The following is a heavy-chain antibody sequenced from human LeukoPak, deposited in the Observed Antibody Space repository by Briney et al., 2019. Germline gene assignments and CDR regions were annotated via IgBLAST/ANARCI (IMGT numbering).Heavy chain of an antibody. V-gene: IGHV4-38-2*01. CDR1: GYSISSGYY. J-gene: IGHJ4*02. CDR3: ARVTSSSWFEGYFDY. Sequence: SETLSLTCAVSGYSISSGYYWGWIRQPPGKGLEWIGNIYHGGSTYYNPSLKSRVTMSGDTSKNQFSLNLSSVTAADTAVYYCARVTSSSWFEGYFDYWGQGTLVTVSS. CDR2: IYHGGST. D-gene: IGHD6-13*01.